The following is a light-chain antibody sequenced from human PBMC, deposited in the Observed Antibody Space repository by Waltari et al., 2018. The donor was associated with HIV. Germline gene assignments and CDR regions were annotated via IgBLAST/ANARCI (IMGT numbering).Light chain of an antibody. CDR1: RTLYFNSNNQNY. V-gene: IGKV4-1*01. J-gene: IGKJ4*01. CDR3: QQYYTIDST. CDR2: WAS. Sequence: IVMTQSTDSLPVSLSERATIHCRSSRTLYFNSNNQNYLAWYQQKPGQSPKVLIYWASTRASGVPGRFSGSGSGTDFNLTISSLQADDVAVYYCQQYYTIDSTFGGGTKVEIK.